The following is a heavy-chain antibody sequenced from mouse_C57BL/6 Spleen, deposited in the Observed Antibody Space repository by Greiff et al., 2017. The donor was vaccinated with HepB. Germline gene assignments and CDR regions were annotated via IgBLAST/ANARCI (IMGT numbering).Heavy chain of an antibody. CDR1: GYAFSSSW. V-gene: IGHV1-82*01. J-gene: IGHJ2*01. Sequence: QVQLQQSGPELVKPGASVKISCKASGYAFSSSWMNWVKQRPGKGLEWIGRIYPGDGDTNYNGKFKGKATLTADKSSSTAYMQLSSLTSEDSAVYFCARSDRYYFDYWGQGTTLTVSS. CDR2: IYPGDGDT. CDR3: ARSDRYYFDY.